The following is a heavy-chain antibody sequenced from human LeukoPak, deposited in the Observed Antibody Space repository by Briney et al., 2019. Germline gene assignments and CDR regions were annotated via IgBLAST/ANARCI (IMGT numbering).Heavy chain of an antibody. J-gene: IGHJ1*01. CDR1: ADSVSSGY. CDR3: AGRGHRYSRD. Sequence: SETLSLICNLSADSVSSGYWSWIRQSPRKGLELIGFIQVSGITDYTPSLKSRLLMSVDTSKNQFSLKLRSLTAADAAVYYCAGRGHRYSRDWGEGILVTISS. V-gene: IGHV4-4*09. D-gene: IGHD2-15*01. CDR2: IQVSGIT.